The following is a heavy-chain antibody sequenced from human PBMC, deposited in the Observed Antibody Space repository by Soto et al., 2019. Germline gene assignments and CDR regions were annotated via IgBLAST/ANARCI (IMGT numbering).Heavy chain of an antibody. CDR2: INHSGST. Sequence: SETLSLTCAVYGGSFSGYYWSWIRQPPGKGLEWIGEINHSGSTNYNPSLKSRVTISVDTSKNQFSLKLSSVTAADTAVYYCARKKYYYGSGSYFGGHFDYWGQGTLVTVSS. J-gene: IGHJ4*02. V-gene: IGHV4-34*01. D-gene: IGHD3-10*01. CDR3: ARKKYYYGSGSYFGGHFDY. CDR1: GGSFSGYY.